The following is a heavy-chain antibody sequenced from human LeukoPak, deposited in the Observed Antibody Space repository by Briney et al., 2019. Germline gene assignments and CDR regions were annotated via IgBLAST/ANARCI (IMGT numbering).Heavy chain of an antibody. J-gene: IGHJ3*02. CDR2: ISGSGGST. CDR1: GFTFSSYA. D-gene: IGHD1-26*01. V-gene: IGHV3-23*01. CDR3: AKDSIVGATTHAFDI. Sequence: GGSLRLSCAASGFTFSSYAMSWVRQAPGKGLEWVSAISGSGGSTYYADSVKGRFTIPRDNSENTLYLQMNSLRAEDTAVYYCAKDSIVGATTHAFDIWGQGTMVTVSS.